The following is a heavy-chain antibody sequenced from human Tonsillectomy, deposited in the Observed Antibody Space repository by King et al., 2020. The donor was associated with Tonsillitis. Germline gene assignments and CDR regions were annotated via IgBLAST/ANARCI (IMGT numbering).Heavy chain of an antibody. CDR3: ARSPNLGFAELFSYYYMDV. D-gene: IGHD3-10*01. CDR1: GGSNSSRSYF. J-gene: IGHJ6*03. Sequence: LQLQESGPGLVKPSETLSLNCTVSGGSNSSRSYFWGWVRQPPGKGLEWIGSLYYSGSSYYNPSLKSRLTISVDTSKNRFSLKLSSVTAADTAVDYCARSPNLGFAELFSYYYMDVWGKGTTVTVSS. CDR2: LYYSGSS. V-gene: IGHV4-39*02.